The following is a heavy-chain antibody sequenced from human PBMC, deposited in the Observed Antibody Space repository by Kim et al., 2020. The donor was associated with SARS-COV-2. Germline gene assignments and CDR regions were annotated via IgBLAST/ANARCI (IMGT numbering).Heavy chain of an antibody. V-gene: IGHV4-31*02. CDR3: ARDLYSGYDGNYYGMDV. Sequence: PKSRVTKSVETSKNQFSLKLSSVTAADTAVYYCARDLYSGYDGNYYGMDVWGQGTTVTVSS. J-gene: IGHJ6*02. D-gene: IGHD5-12*01.